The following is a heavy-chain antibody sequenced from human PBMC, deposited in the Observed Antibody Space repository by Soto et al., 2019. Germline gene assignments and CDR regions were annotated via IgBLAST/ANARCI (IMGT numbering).Heavy chain of an antibody. J-gene: IGHJ4*02. CDR1: GYTLTELS. Sequence: ASVKVSCKVSGYTLTELSMHWVRQAPGKGLEWMGGFDPEDGETIYAQKFQGRVTMTEDTSTDTAYMELSSLRSEDTAVYYCATGLPTRIQIRTRLDFWGQGTLVTVS. CDR2: FDPEDGET. D-gene: IGHD5-18*01. CDR3: ATGLPTRIQIRTRLDF. V-gene: IGHV1-24*01.